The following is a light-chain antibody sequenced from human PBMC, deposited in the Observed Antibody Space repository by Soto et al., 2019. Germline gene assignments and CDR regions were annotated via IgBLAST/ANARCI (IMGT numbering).Light chain of an antibody. CDR1: NIGSKT. CDR3: QVWDVSTVHYV. V-gene: IGLV3-21*02. CDR2: DDS. Sequence: SYELTQPPSMSVAPGQTARITCGGNNIGSKTVHWYQQKAGQAPVPVVYDDSDRPSGISERFSGSNSGNTATLTISRVEAGDEADYYCQVWDVSTVHYVFGTGTKVTVL. J-gene: IGLJ1*01.